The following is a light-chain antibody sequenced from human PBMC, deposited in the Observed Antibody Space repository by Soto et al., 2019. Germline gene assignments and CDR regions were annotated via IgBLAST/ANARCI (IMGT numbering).Light chain of an antibody. CDR3: QQYNNWPRS. CDR1: QGISNY. Sequence: DIQMTQSPPSLSASVGDRVTVTCRASQGISNYLAWYQQKPGKVPELLIYAASTLQSGVPSRFSGCGSGTDFTLSISCLQSEDFAVYHCQQYNNWPRSFGPGTKVDIQ. J-gene: IGKJ3*01. CDR2: AAS. V-gene: IGKV1-27*01.